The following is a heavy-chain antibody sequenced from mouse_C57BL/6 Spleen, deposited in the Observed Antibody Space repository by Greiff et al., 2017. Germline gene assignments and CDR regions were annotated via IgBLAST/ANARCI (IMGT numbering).Heavy chain of an antibody. V-gene: IGHV1-59*01. Sequence: VQLQQPGAELVRPGTSVKLSCKASGYTFTSYWMHWVKQRPGQGLEWIGVIDPSDSYTNYNQKFKGKATLTVDTSSSTAYMQLSSLTSEDSAVYYCARSSNCEAWFAYWGQGTLVTVSA. CDR1: GYTFTSYW. J-gene: IGHJ3*01. CDR3: ARSSNCEAWFAY. CDR2: IDPSDSYT. D-gene: IGHD2-5*01.